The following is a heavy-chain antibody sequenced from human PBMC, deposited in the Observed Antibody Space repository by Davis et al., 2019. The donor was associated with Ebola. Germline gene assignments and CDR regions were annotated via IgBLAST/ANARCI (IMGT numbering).Heavy chain of an antibody. J-gene: IGHJ3*02. CDR3: ASRGDGQNDAFDI. CDR2: IQSNSDAT. D-gene: IGHD3-10*01. V-gene: IGHV1-2*02. CDR1: GFPFGRRY. Sequence: ASVKVSCKASGFPFGRRYIHWVRQAPGQGLEWMGWIQSNSDATESVQKFRGRVTMTRDTSITTVYMELSRLTSDDTAFYYCASRGDGQNDAFDIWGQGTMVTVSS.